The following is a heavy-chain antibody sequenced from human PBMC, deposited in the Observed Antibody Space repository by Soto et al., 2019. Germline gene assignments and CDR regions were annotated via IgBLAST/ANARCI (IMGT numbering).Heavy chain of an antibody. J-gene: IGHJ4*02. D-gene: IGHD3-22*01. CDR2: IYSGGST. CDR3: ARERAYYYDSSGYFDY. V-gene: IGHV3-53*01. CDR1: GFTVSSNY. Sequence: QPGGSLRPSCAPSGFTVSSNYMSWVRQAPGRRLEWVSVIYSGGSTYYADSVKGRFTISRDNSKNTLYLQMNSLRAEDTAVYYCARERAYYYDSSGYFDYWGQGTLVTVSS.